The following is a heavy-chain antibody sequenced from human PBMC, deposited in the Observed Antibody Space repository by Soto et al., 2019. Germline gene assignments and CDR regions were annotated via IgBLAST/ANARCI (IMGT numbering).Heavy chain of an antibody. CDR3: ARQYCSSTSCWYGMDG. CDR1: GYSFTSYW. J-gene: IGHJ6*02. D-gene: IGHD2-2*01. V-gene: IGHV5-51*01. CDR2: IYPGDSDT. Sequence: GESLKISCKGSGYSFTSYWIGWVRQMPGKGLEWMGIIYPGDSDTRYSPSFQGQVTISADKSISTAYLQWSSLKASDTAMYYCARQYCSSTSCWYGMDGWGQGTTVTVSS.